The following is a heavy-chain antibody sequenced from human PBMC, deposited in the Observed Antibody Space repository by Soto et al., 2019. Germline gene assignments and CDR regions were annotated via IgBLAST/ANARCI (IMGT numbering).Heavy chain of an antibody. CDR1: GYIFTSYY. Sequence: QVQLVQSGAEVKRPGTSMKVSCKASGYIFTSYYIHWVRQVPGQGLEWMGWINPNTGGTNYAQRFEGRVNMNRDTSISTAYIELSRLTSDDTAIYFCARVRPRREFDPWGQGTLVTVSS. V-gene: IGHV1-2*02. CDR3: ARVRPRREFDP. CDR2: INPNTGGT. J-gene: IGHJ5*02.